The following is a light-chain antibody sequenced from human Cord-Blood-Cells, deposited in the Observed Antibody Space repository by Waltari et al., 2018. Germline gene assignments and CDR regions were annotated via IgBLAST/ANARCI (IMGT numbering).Light chain of an antibody. CDR1: SSYVGGQNY. CDR2: DVS. V-gene: IGLV2-14*01. J-gene: IGLJ1*01. CDR3: SSYTSSSTYV. Sequence: QSVLTQPASVSGSPGQSITISCTGTSSYVGGQNYASCYQQHPGKAHKLMIYDVSKRPSGVSNRFSGSKSGNTASLTISGLQAEDEADYYCSSYTSSSTYVFGTGTKVTVL.